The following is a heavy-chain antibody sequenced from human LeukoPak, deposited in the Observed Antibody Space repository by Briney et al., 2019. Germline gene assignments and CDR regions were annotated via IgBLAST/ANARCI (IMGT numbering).Heavy chain of an antibody. CDR1: GGSISSYY. CDR3: ARSMVRGPPIDP. CDR2: TNHSGST. J-gene: IGHJ5*02. V-gene: IGHV4-34*01. D-gene: IGHD3-10*01. Sequence: SETLSLTCTVSGGSISSYYWSWIRQPPGKGLEWIGETNHSGSTNYNPSLKSRVTISVDTSKNQFSLKLSSVTAADTAVYYCARSMVRGPPIDPWGQGTLVTVSS.